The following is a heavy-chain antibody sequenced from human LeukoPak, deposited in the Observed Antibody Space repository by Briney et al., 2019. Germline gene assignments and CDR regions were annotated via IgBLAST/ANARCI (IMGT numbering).Heavy chain of an antibody. D-gene: IGHD1-26*01. J-gene: IGHJ4*02. V-gene: IGHV1-2*02. CDR2: ISPNSGGT. CDR3: ARALLSGSYTGDY. Sequence: GASVKVSCKASGYTFTGYYMHWVRQAPGQGLEWMGWISPNSGGTNYAQKFQGRVTMTRDTSVSTAYMELSRLRSDDTAVYYCARALLSGSYTGDYWGQGTLVTVSS. CDR1: GYTFTGYY.